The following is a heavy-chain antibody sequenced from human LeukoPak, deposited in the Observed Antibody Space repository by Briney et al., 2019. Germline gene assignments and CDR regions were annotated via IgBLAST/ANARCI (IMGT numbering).Heavy chain of an antibody. J-gene: IGHJ3*02. CDR3: AKETFRAAAGTDAFDI. CDR1: GFTFSSYA. V-gene: IGHV3-23*01. CDR2: ISGSGGST. Sequence: PGGSLRLSCAASGFTFSSYAMNWVRLAPGKGLEWVSAISGSGGSTYYADSVKGRFTISRDNSKNTLYLQMNSLRAEDTAVYYCAKETFRAAAGTDAFDIWGQGTMVTVSS. D-gene: IGHD6-13*01.